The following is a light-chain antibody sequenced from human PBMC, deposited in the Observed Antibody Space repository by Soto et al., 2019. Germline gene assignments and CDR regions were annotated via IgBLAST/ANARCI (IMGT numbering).Light chain of an antibody. CDR3: QQYTAYPYT. CDR1: QTIDNW. J-gene: IGKJ2*01. CDR2: KVS. V-gene: IGKV1-5*03. Sequence: DIQMTQSPSTLSASVGDRVTITCRASQTIDNWLAWYQQIPGKAPNLLIYKVSSLDSGVPSRFSGSGSGTELTLTIPSLQPEDFATYYCQQYTAYPYTFAQGTKRQIK.